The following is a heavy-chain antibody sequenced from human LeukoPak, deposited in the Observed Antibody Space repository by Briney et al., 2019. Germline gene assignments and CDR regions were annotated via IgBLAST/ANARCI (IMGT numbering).Heavy chain of an antibody. CDR3: AKDSPLTIFGVVIPPGQFDY. J-gene: IGHJ4*02. CDR2: ISYDGSNK. D-gene: IGHD3-3*01. Sequence: TGGSLRLSCAASGFTFSSYAMHWVRQAPGKGLEWVAVISYDGSNKYYADSVKGRFTISRDNSKNTLYLQMNSLRAEDTAVYYCAKDSPLTIFGVVIPPGQFDYWGQGTVVTVSS. CDR1: GFTFSSYA. V-gene: IGHV3-30-3*01.